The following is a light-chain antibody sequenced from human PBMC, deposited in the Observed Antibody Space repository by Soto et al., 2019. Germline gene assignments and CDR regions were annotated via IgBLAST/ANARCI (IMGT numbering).Light chain of an antibody. J-gene: IGKJ1*01. CDR2: GAS. CDR1: QSVSSN. Sequence: EIVMTQSPATLSVSPGERATLSCRASQSVSSNLAWYQQKPGQAPRLLIYGASTRATGIPARFSGSGSGTEFTLTISSLQSEDFADYYCQQYKNWGTFGQGTKVEIK. V-gene: IGKV3-15*01. CDR3: QQYKNWGT.